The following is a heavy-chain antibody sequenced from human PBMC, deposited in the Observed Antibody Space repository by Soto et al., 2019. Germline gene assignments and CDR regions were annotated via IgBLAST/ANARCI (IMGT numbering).Heavy chain of an antibody. CDR1: GGSISSYY. V-gene: IGHV4-59*01. CDR2: IYYSGST. J-gene: IGHJ4*02. CDR3: ARVIYGSGSYGFDY. D-gene: IGHD3-10*01. Sequence: SETLSLTCTVSGGSISSYYWSWIRQPPGKGLEWIGYIYYSGSTNYNPSLKSRVTISVDTSKNQFSLKLSAVTAADTAVYYCARVIYGSGSYGFDYWGQGTLVTVSS.